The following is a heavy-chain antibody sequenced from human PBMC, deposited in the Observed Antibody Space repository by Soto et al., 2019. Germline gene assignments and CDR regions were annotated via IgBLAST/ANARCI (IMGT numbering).Heavy chain of an antibody. CDR3: ARAGYYGSSGYHHYYYYGMDV. CDR1: GGTFSSYA. V-gene: IGHV1-69*13. J-gene: IGHJ6*02. CDR2: IIPIFGTA. Sequence: SVQVSCKASGGTFSSYAISWVRQAPGQGLEWMGGIIPIFGTANYAQKFQGRVTITADESTSTAYMELSSLRSEDTAVYYCARAGYYGSSGYHHYYYYGMDVWGQGTTVTVSS. D-gene: IGHD3-22*01.